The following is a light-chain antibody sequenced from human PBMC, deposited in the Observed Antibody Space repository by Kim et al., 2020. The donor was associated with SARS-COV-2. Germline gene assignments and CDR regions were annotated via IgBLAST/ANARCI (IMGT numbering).Light chain of an antibody. J-gene: IGKJ5*01. V-gene: IGKV1D-13*01. CDR2: DAS. CDR3: QQFNNYPIT. CDR1: QGLSSA. Sequence: ASVGARVTITCRASQGLSSAFAWYQQKPGKPPKLLIYDASILESGVPSRFSGSGSGTDFTLTISSLQPEDFATYYCQQFNNYPITFGQGTRLEIK.